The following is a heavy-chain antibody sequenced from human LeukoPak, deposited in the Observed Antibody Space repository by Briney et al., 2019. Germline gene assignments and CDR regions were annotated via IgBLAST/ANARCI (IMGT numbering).Heavy chain of an antibody. D-gene: IGHD3-22*01. V-gene: IGHV3-33*08. CDR3: ARKYDSSDLDAFDI. CDR1: GFTFSSYG. Sequence: PGGSLRLSCAASGFTFSSYGMHWVRQAPGKGLEWVAVIWYDGSNKYYADSVKGRFTISRDNSKNTLYLQMNSLRAEDTAVYYCARKYDSSDLDAFDIWGQGTMVTVSS. CDR2: IWYDGSNK. J-gene: IGHJ3*02.